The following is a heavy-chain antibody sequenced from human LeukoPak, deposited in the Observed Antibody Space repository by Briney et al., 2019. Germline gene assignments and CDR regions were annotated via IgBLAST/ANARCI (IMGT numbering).Heavy chain of an antibody. CDR1: GGTFSSYA. J-gene: IGHJ4*02. Sequence: EASVKVSCKASGGTFSSYAISWVRQAPGQGLELMGGFIPIFGTANYAQKFQGRVTITADESTSTAYMELSSLRSEDTAVYYCARDLYYYGSGSYYNVMNYWGQGTLVTVSP. CDR2: FIPIFGTA. V-gene: IGHV1-69*13. D-gene: IGHD3-10*01. CDR3: ARDLYYYGSGSYYNVMNY.